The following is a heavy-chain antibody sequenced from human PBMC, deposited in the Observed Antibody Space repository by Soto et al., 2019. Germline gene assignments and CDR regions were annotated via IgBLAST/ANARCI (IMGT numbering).Heavy chain of an antibody. D-gene: IGHD2-2*01. Sequence: SETLSLTCTVSGGSINTVNYYWSWISQPPDKGLEWIGHIYNGGTTYNKPSLGSRGTISVETSKNQFSLKLSSVTPPDTPVYYCARLYGTSFDYWAQGTLVTVSP. CDR2: IYNGGTT. CDR3: ARLYGTSFDY. J-gene: IGHJ4*02. V-gene: IGHV4-30-4*01. CDR1: GGSINTVNYY.